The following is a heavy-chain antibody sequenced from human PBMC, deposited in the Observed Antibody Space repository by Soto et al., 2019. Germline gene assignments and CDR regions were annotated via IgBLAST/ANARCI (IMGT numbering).Heavy chain of an antibody. CDR2: ISYDGSNK. CDR1: GFTFSSYA. Sequence: PGGSLRLSCAASGFTFSSYAMHWVRQAPGKGLEWVAVISYDGSNKYYADSVKGRFTISRDNSKNTLYLQMNSLRAEDTAVYYCARVDYYGSGSYEGPSDYWGQGTLVTVSS. J-gene: IGHJ4*02. V-gene: IGHV3-30-3*01. CDR3: ARVDYYGSGSYEGPSDY. D-gene: IGHD3-10*01.